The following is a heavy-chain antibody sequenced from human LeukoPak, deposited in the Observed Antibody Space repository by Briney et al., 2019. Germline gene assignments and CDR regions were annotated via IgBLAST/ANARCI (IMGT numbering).Heavy chain of an antibody. Sequence: GSSVKVSCKASGGTFSSYAISWVRRAPGQGLEWMGGIIPIFGTANYAQKFQGRVTITADESTSTAYMELSSLRSEDTAVYYCARDVCGGDCFFDYWGQGTLVTVSS. CDR1: GGTFSSYA. D-gene: IGHD2-21*02. CDR2: IIPIFGTA. V-gene: IGHV1-69*01. J-gene: IGHJ4*02. CDR3: ARDVCGGDCFFDY.